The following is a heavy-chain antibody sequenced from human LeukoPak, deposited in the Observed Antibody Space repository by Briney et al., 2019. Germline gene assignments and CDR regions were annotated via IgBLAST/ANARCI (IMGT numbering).Heavy chain of an antibody. D-gene: IGHD3-3*01. V-gene: IGHV3-21*01. CDR1: GLTFSSYN. CDR2: TRSSSDYL. Sequence: GGSLRLSCAASGLTFSSYNMNWVRQAPGKGLEWVSSTRSSSDYLYYADSVKGRFTISRDNAKNSMYLQMNSLRAEDTAVYYCASSSGNWKLDYWGQGTLVIVSS. J-gene: IGHJ4*02. CDR3: ASSSGNWKLDY.